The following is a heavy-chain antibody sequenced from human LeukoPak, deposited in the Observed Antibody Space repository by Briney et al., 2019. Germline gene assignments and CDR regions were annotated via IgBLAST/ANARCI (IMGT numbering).Heavy chain of an antibody. D-gene: IGHD2-15*01. J-gene: IGHJ4*02. Sequence: ASVKVSCKASGYTFTSYYMHWVRQAPGQGLEWMGIINPSGGSTSYAQKFQGRVTMTRDTSTSTVYMELSSLRSEDTAVYYCARDDPYCSGGSCHSSGVFDYWGQGTLVTVSS. V-gene: IGHV1-46*01. CDR3: ARDDPYCSGGSCHSSGVFDY. CDR2: INPSGGST. CDR1: GYTFTSYY.